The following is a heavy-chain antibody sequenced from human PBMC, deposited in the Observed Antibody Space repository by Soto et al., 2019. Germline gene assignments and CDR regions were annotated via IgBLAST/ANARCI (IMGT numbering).Heavy chain of an antibody. D-gene: IGHD5-12*01. CDR2: IIPIFGTA. CDR1: GVTFSSYA. CDR3: AHLNSGYDDY. Sequence: SVKVSCKASGVTFSSYAISWVRQAPGQGLEWMGGIIPIFGTANYAQKFQGRVTITADESTSTAYMELSSLRSEDTAVYYCAHLNSGYDDYWGQGTLVTVSS. J-gene: IGHJ4*02. V-gene: IGHV1-69*13.